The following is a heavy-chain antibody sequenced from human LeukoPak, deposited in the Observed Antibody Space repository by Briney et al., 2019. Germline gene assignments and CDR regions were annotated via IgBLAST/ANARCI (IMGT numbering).Heavy chain of an antibody. CDR2: ISGSGTST. CDR1: GFTFSSYA. J-gene: IGHJ4*02. Sequence: GGSLRLSCAASGFTFSSYAMSWVRQAPGKGLEWLSGISGSGTSTYYADSVKGRFTISRDNSKNTLYLQMNSLRAEDTAVYYCARVRGGYSYGYSDYWGQGTLVTVSS. V-gene: IGHV3-23*01. CDR3: ARVRGGYSYGYSDY. D-gene: IGHD5-18*01.